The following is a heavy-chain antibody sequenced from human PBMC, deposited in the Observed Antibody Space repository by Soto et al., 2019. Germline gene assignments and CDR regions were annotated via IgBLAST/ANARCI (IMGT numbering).Heavy chain of an antibody. V-gene: IGHV3-23*01. J-gene: IGHJ4*02. D-gene: IGHD5-12*01. CDR1: GFTFSSYA. Sequence: GSLRLSCAASGFTFSSYAMSWVRQAPGKGLEWVSAISGSGGSTYYADSVKGRFTISRDNSKNTLYLQMNSLRAEDTAVYYCANHPWMAPFEYWGQGTLVTVSS. CDR2: ISGSGGST. CDR3: ANHPWMAPFEY.